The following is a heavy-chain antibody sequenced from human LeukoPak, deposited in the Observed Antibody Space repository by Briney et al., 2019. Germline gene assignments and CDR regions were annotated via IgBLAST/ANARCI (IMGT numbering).Heavy chain of an antibody. J-gene: IGHJ2*01. CDR3: ARGGVRKPWSYWYFDL. CDR1: GGSISSGGYY. CDR2: INHSGST. D-gene: IGHD1-1*01. Sequence: SETLSLTCTVSGGSISSGGYYWSWIRQPPGKGLEWIGEINHSGSTNYNPSLKSRVTISVHTSKNQFSLKLSSVTAADTAVYYCARGGVRKPWSYWYFDLWGRGTLVTVSS. V-gene: IGHV4-39*07.